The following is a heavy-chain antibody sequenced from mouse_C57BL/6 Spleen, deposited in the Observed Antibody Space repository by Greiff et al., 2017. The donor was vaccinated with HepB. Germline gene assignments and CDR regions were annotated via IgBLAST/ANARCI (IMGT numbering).Heavy chain of an antibody. D-gene: IGHD1-1*01. CDR3: ARGGGNYGIDY. V-gene: IGHV1-80*01. J-gene: IGHJ2*01. Sequence: QVQLKESGAELVKPGASVKISCKASGYAFSSYWMNWVKQRPGKGPEWIGQIYPGDGDTNYNGKFKGKATLTADKSSSTAYMQLSSLTSEDSAVYFCARGGGNYGIDYWGQSTTLTVSS. CDR2: IYPGDGDT. CDR1: GYAFSSYW.